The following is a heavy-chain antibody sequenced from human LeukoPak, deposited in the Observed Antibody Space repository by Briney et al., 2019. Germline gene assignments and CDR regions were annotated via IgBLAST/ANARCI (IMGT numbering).Heavy chain of an antibody. CDR1: GGSISSGGYS. V-gene: IGHV3-23*01. J-gene: IGHJ4*02. CDR2: ISGSGGST. CDR3: AKEGDDDYVDY. Sequence: ETLSLTCAVSGGSISSGGYSWSWIRQPPGKGLEWVSAISGSGGSTYYADSVKGRFTISRDNSKNTLYLQMNSLRAEDSAVYYCAKEGDDDYVDYWGQGTLVTVSS. D-gene: IGHD3-16*01.